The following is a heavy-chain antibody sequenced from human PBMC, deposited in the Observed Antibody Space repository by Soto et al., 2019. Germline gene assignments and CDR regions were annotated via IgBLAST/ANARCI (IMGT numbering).Heavy chain of an antibody. Sequence: GGSLRLSCAASGFTFSSYAMSWVRQAPGKGLEWVSDISGSGGSTYYADSVKGRFTISRDNSKNTLYLQMNSLRAEDTAVYYCAKDRGVTTVVGDAFDIWGQGTMVTVSS. CDR3: AKDRGVTTVVGDAFDI. D-gene: IGHD4-17*01. CDR1: GFTFSSYA. CDR2: ISGSGGST. J-gene: IGHJ3*02. V-gene: IGHV3-23*01.